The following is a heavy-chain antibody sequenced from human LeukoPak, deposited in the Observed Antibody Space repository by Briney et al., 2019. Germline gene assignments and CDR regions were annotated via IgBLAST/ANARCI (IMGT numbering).Heavy chain of an antibody. CDR3: AKDVCYYDTLIEEGGMDV. V-gene: IGHV3-30*04. D-gene: IGHD3-9*01. Sequence: GGSLRLSCEASGFTFRIYAIHWVRQAPGRGLEWVAVISLDGANEYLADSVKGRFIISRDNSKNTLYLQMNSLRVEDTAVYYWAKDVCYYDTLIEEGGMDVWGPGTTVIVSS. CDR2: ISLDGANE. J-gene: IGHJ6*02. CDR1: GFTFRIYA.